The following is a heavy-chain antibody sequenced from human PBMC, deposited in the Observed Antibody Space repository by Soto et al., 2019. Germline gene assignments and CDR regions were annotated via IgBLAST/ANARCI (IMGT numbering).Heavy chain of an antibody. CDR3: ARGHYDFWSGKKYYYYGMDV. V-gene: IGHV1-69*13. J-gene: IGHJ6*02. Sequence: SVKVSCKASGGTFSSYAISWVRQAPGQGLEWMGGIIPIFGTANYAQKFQGRVTVTADESTSTAYMELSSLRSEDTAVYYCARGHYDFWSGKKYYYYGMDVCGQGTTVTVSS. CDR1: GGTFSSYA. D-gene: IGHD3-3*01. CDR2: IIPIFGTA.